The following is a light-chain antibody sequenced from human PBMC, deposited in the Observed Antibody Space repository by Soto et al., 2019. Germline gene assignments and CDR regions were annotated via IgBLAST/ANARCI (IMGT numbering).Light chain of an antibody. CDR2: AAS. V-gene: IGKV1-39*01. CDR1: QSISTY. J-gene: IGKJ1*01. CDR3: QRSYSTPK. Sequence: DLQMTQSPSSLSASVGDRVTITCRASQSISTYLNWYRQKPGETPKLLIYAASTLQSGVPSRFSGSGSGTDFSLPISSRQPEDFATYYCQRSYSTPKFGQGTKVELK.